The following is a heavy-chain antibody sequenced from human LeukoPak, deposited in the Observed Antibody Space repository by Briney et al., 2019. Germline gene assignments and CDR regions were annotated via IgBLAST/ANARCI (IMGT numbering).Heavy chain of an antibody. CDR3: ARVYYYGSGSYYHPDY. D-gene: IGHD3-10*01. J-gene: IGHJ4*02. CDR1: GYTFTGYY. CDR2: ISAYNGNT. V-gene: IGHV1-18*04. Sequence: ASVKVSCKASGYTFTGYYMHWVRQAPGQGLEWMGWISAYNGNTNYAQKLQGRVTMTTDTSTSTAYMELRSLRSDDTAVYYCARVYYYGSGSYYHPDYWGQGTLVTVSS.